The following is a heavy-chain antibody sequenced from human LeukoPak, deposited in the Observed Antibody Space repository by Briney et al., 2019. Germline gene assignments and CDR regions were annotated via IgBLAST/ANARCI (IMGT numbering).Heavy chain of an antibody. Sequence: GGSLRLSCAASGFTFSSYWMSWVRRAPGKGLEWVANIKQDGSEKYYVDSVKGRFTISRDNAKNSLYLQMNSLRAEDTAVYYCARGLYYYDSSGYSEYFQHWGQGTLVTVSS. V-gene: IGHV3-7*01. D-gene: IGHD3-22*01. CDR2: IKQDGSEK. J-gene: IGHJ1*01. CDR1: GFTFSSYW. CDR3: ARGLYYYDSSGYSEYFQH.